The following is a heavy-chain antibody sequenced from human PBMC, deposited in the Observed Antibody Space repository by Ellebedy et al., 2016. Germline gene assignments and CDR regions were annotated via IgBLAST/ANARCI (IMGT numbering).Heavy chain of an antibody. V-gene: IGHV1-8*01. CDR1: GYTFTSYD. J-gene: IGHJ4*02. CDR3: ARGPREAYSRGSDANLPLY. CDR2: MNPNSGNT. D-gene: IGHD3-10*01. Sequence: ASVKVSXXASGYTFTSYDINWVRQATGQGLEWMGWMNPNSGNTGYAQKFQGRVTMTRNTSISTAYMELSSLRSEDTAVYYCARGPREAYSRGSDANLPLYWGQGTLVTVSS.